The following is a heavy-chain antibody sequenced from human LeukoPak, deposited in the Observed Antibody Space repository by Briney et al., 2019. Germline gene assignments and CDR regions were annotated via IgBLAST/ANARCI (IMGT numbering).Heavy chain of an antibody. CDR3: VREIIGDGSNYIDS. V-gene: IGHV1-2*02. CDR1: GYTFTYYY. J-gene: IGHJ4*02. Sequence: ASVKVSCMDTGYTFTYYYIHWVRQAPGQGLEWMGWINPNIGGTNYEQKFQGRDTITKDTSISTDYMQLSRESSDDTAVCSFVREIIGDGSNYIDSTGQGALVTASS. D-gene: IGHD5-24*01. CDR2: INPNIGGT.